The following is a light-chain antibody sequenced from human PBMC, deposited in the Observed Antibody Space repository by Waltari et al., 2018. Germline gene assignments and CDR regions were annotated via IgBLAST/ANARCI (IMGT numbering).Light chain of an antibody. V-gene: IGKV1D-16*01. CDR2: DAS. CDR1: QDISKW. J-gene: IGKJ3*01. CDR3: QQYNNYPPT. Sequence: DIQVTQSPFSVSASVGDRVTITCRASQDISKWLACYQQKPEKAPKSLIYDASRLQSGVPSRFNGSGSGTDFTLTINSLQPEDFATYYCQQYNNYPPTFGPGTKVDVK.